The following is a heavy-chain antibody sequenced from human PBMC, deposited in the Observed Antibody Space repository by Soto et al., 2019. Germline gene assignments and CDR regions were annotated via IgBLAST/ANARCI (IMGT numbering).Heavy chain of an antibody. Sequence: GGSLRLSCVGSGFSFSSCGMQWVRQAPGKGLEWVAATTYDGRIKHYEDSVKGRFTISRENARNSMLLQMNSVTVGDTAVYYCARAYSGRLPRRADYYYALDVWGQGTMVTVS. J-gene: IGHJ6*02. CDR1: GFSFSSCG. CDR3: ARAYSGRLPRRADYYYALDV. D-gene: IGHD2-15*01. V-gene: IGHV3-30*03. CDR2: TTYDGRIK.